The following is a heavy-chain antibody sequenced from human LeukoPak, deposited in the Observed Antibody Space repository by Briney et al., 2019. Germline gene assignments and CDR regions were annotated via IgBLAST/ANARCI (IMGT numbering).Heavy chain of an antibody. CDR2: ISSSGSTI. CDR1: GFAVSSNY. CDR3: AREPRYSYGLNGMDV. Sequence: GGSLRLSCAAPGFAVSSNYMSWVRQAPGKGLEWVSYISSSGSTIYYADSVQGRFNISRDNSKNSLYLQMNSLRADDTAVYYCAREPRYSYGLNGMDVWGQGTTVTVSS. V-gene: IGHV3-11*04. J-gene: IGHJ6*02. D-gene: IGHD5-18*01.